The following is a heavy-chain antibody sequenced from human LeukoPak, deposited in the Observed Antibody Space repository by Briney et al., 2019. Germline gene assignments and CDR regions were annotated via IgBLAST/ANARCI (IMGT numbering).Heavy chain of an antibody. D-gene: IGHD5-12*01. CDR1: GFTISSLG. Sequence: PGGSLRLSCAASGFTISSLGMSWVRQAPGKGLEWVAFLRYDGITVYYADSVKGRFTISRDNSKNTLYLQMNSLRAEDTAAFYCGRGRPRGYSGYVIDYWGQGTPITVSS. V-gene: IGHV3-30*02. J-gene: IGHJ4*02. CDR3: GRGRPRGYSGYVIDY. CDR2: LRYDGITV.